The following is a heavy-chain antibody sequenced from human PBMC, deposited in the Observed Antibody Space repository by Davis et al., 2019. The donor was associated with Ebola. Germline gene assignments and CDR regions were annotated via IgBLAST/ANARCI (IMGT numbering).Heavy chain of an antibody. D-gene: IGHD2-2*01. CDR3: AKGGYCSNTSCQMNYYYGMDV. CDR1: AFIFNNYD. V-gene: IGHV3-23*01. J-gene: IGHJ6*02. Sequence: PGGSLRLSCAASAFIFNNYDINWVRQAPGMGLEWVSRISGSGGDTYYADSVKGRFTISRDNSKNTVYLQMNSLRAEDTAVYYCAKGGYCSNTSCQMNYYYGMDVWGLGTTVTVSS. CDR2: ISGSGGDT.